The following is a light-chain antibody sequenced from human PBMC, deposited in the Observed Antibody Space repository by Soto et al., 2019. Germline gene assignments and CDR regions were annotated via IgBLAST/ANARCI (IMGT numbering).Light chain of an antibody. CDR2: DVS. V-gene: IGLV2-14*01. CDR3: SSYTNTSPLGI. J-gene: IGLJ2*01. CDR1: SSDVGGYNY. Sequence: QSALTQPASVSGSPGQSITISCTGTSSDVGGYNYVSWYQQHAGKAPKLLIYDVSNRPSGVSNRFSGSKSGNTASLTISGLQAEDEADYHCSSYTNTSPLGIFGGGTKVTVL.